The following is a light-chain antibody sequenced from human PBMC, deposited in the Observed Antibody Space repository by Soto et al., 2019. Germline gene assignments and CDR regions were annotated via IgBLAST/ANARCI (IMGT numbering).Light chain of an antibody. CDR1: NIGSKN. Sequence: SYELTQPLSVSVALGQTARVTCGGNNIGSKNVHWYQQKPGQAPVLVIYRDTYRPSGIPERFSGSNSGNTATLTISRAQGGDEADYYCHMWDSSTVVFVGGTKLTVL. J-gene: IGLJ3*02. CDR2: RDT. CDR3: HMWDSSTVV. V-gene: IGLV3-9*01.